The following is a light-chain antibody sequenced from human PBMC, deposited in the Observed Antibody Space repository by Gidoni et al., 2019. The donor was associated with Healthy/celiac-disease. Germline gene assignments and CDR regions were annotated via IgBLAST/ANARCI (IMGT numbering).Light chain of an antibody. V-gene: IGKV2-28*01. CDR1: QSLLHSKGHNY. CDR3: MQARPTPRT. J-gene: IGKJ1*01. Sequence: DIVMTPSPLSLPVTPGEPASISGRSSQSLLHSKGHNYLAWYLQKPVQSPQLLIYFGSNRASGVPDRFSGSGSGPDFTLKISRVEAEDVGVYYCMQARPTPRTFGQGTKVEIK. CDR2: FGS.